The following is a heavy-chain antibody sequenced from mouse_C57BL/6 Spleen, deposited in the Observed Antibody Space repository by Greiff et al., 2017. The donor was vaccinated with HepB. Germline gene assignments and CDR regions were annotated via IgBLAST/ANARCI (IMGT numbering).Heavy chain of an antibody. CDR2: IYPGDGDT. J-gene: IGHJ4*01. D-gene: IGHD3-1*01. V-gene: IGHV1-82*01. Sequence: QVQLQQSGPELVKPGASVKISCKASGYAFSSSWMNWVKQRPGKGLEWIGRIYPGDGDTNYNGKFKGKATLTADKSSSTAYMQLSSLTSEDSAVYFCARARDWHGAMDYWGQGTSVTVSS. CDR1: GYAFSSSW. CDR3: ARARDWHGAMDY.